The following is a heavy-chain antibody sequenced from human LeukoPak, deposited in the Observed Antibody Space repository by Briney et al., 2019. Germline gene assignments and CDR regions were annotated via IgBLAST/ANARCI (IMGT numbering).Heavy chain of an antibody. CDR2: IYTSGRT. J-gene: IGHJ4*02. V-gene: IGHV4-4*07. D-gene: IGHD4-17*01. CDR1: GGSISRYY. CDR3: ARDQPYYGDYEYFDY. Sequence: SETLSLTCTVSGGSISRYYWSWIRQPAGKGLEWIGRIYTSGRTNYHPSLKSRVTMSVDTSKNQFSLKVNSVTAADTAVYYCARDQPYYGDYEYFDYWGQGTLVTVSS.